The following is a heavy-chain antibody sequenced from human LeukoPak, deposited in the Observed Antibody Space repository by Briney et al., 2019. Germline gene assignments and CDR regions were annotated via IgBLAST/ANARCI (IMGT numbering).Heavy chain of an antibody. CDR3: ARAGVVAKSNWFDA. J-gene: IGHJ5*02. Sequence: GGSLRLSWAASGFTFSNYYMTWIRQAPGRGLEWLSYIRGSTDIIYYPDSVEGRFTISRDNAKNSLYLQMNSLRAEDTAIYYCARAGVVAKSNWFDACGQRALVTVSS. D-gene: IGHD2-15*01. V-gene: IGHV3-11*01. CDR1: GFTFSNYY. CDR2: IRGSTDII.